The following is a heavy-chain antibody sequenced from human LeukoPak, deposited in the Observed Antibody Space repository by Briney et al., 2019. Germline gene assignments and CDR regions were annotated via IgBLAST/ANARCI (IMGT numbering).Heavy chain of an antibody. Sequence: GGSLRLSCAASGFTFSSYGMHWVRQAPGKGLEWVAVIWYDGSNKYYADSVKDRFTISRDNSKNTLYLQMNSLRAEDTAVYYCASSCGGDCYFEDYWGQGTLVTGSS. J-gene: IGHJ4*02. V-gene: IGHV3-33*01. D-gene: IGHD2-21*02. CDR1: GFTFSSYG. CDR3: ASSCGGDCYFEDY. CDR2: IWYDGSNK.